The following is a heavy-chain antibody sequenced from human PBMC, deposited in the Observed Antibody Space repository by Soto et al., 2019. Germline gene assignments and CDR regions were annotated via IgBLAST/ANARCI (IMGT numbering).Heavy chain of an antibody. J-gene: IGHJ6*02. D-gene: IGHD5-18*01. Sequence: GASVKVSCAASGFTLSSYSMNWVRQAPGKGLEWVSSISSSSSYIYYADSVKGRFTISRDNAKNSLYLQMNSLRAEDTAVYYCARGGGGYSYGNYYGMDVWGQGTTVTVSS. CDR1: GFTLSSYS. CDR3: ARGGGGYSYGNYYGMDV. V-gene: IGHV3-21*01. CDR2: ISSSSSYI.